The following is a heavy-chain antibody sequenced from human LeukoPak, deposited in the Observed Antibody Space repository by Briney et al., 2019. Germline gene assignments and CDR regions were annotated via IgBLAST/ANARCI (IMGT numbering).Heavy chain of an antibody. J-gene: IGHJ4*02. Sequence: SVKVSCKASGGTFSSYAISWVRQAPGQGLEWMGGIIPIFGTANYAQKLQGRVTITADKSTSTAYMELSSLRSEDTAVYYCARYLIYCSSTSCTRGNFDYWGQGTLVTVSS. CDR1: GGTFSSYA. V-gene: IGHV1-69*06. D-gene: IGHD2-2*01. CDR3: ARYLIYCSSTSCTRGNFDY. CDR2: IIPIFGTA.